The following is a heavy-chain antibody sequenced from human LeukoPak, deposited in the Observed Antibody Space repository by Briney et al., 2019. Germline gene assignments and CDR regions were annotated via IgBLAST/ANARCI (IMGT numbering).Heavy chain of an antibody. CDR1: GYSISSGHY. Sequence: SETLSLTCTVSGYSISSGHYWGWTRQPPGKGLEWIGYIYYSGSTNYNPSLKSRVTISVDTSKNQFSLKLSSVTAADTAVYYCAKSITIFGVVIIGGYWGQGTLVTVSS. D-gene: IGHD3-3*01. V-gene: IGHV4-61*05. CDR2: IYYSGST. CDR3: AKSITIFGVVIIGGY. J-gene: IGHJ4*02.